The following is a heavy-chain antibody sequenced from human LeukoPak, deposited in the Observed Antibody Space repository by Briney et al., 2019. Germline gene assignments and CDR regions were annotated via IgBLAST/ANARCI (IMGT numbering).Heavy chain of an antibody. D-gene: IGHD3-10*01. CDR2: IYGGDNT. V-gene: IGHV3-53*01. CDR1: GFTVSSNY. J-gene: IGHJ4*02. CDR3: VRESSGSYFAY. Sequence: GGSLRLSCAASGFTVSSNYMSWVRQAPGKGLEWVSVIYGGDNTYYADSVKGRFTISRDNSKNTLYLQMSSLRAEDTAVYYCVRESSGSYFAYWGQGTLVTVSS.